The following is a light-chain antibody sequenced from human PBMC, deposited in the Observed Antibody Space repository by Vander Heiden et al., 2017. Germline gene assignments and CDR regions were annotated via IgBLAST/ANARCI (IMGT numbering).Light chain of an antibody. CDR3: QQNYDTPPLT. V-gene: IGKV1-39*01. J-gene: IGKJ4*01. CDR2: AAS. CDR1: QSISSY. Sequence: DIQMTQSPSSLSASVGDRVTITCRASQSISSYLNWYQQKPGIAPKLLIYAASTLQTGVPSRFSGSGSGTAFTLTISSLQPEDFAIYYCQQNYDTPPLTFGGGTKVEL.